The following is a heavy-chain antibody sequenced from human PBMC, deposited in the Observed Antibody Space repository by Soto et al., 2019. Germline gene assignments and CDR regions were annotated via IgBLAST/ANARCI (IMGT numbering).Heavy chain of an antibody. CDR1: GGSISSGGYS. CDR3: AREGYSSSAGIDY. Sequence: PSETLSLTCAVSGGSISSGGYSWSWIRQPPGKGLEWIGYIYHSGSTYYNPSLKSRVTISVDRSKNQFSLKLSSVTAADTAVYYCAREGYSSSAGIDYWGQGTLVTVSS. CDR2: IYHSGST. D-gene: IGHD6-6*01. J-gene: IGHJ4*02. V-gene: IGHV4-30-2*01.